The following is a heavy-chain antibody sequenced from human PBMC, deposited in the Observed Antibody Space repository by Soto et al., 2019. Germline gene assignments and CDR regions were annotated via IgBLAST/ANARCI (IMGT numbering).Heavy chain of an antibody. J-gene: IGHJ4*02. Sequence: GGSLRLSCAASGFTFSSYAMGWVRQAPGKGLEWVSAISGSGGSTYYADSVKGRFTISRDNSKNTLYLQMNSLRAEDTAVYYCAKERLYCSGGSCYVRFDYWGQGTLVTVSS. CDR3: AKERLYCSGGSCYVRFDY. D-gene: IGHD2-15*01. V-gene: IGHV3-23*01. CDR1: GFTFSSYA. CDR2: ISGSGGST.